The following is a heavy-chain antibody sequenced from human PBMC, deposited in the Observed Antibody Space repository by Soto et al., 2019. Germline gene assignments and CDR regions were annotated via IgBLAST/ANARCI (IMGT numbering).Heavy chain of an antibody. Sequence: GGSLRLSCAASGFTFDDYAMHWVRQAPGKGLEWVSGISWNSGSIGYADSVKGRFTISRDNAKNSLYLQMNSLRAEETALYYCAKDMTNTIFDDSRFDPWGQGTLVTVSS. J-gene: IGHJ5*02. D-gene: IGHD3-3*01. CDR3: AKDMTNTIFDDSRFDP. V-gene: IGHV3-9*01. CDR1: GFTFDDYA. CDR2: ISWNSGSI.